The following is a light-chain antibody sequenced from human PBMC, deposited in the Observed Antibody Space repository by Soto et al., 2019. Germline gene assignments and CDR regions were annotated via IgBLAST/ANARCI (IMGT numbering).Light chain of an antibody. CDR2: GAS. V-gene: IGKV3-20*01. Sequence: EIVLTQSPDTLSLSPGERATLSCRASQSVSSDYLVWYQQKPGQAPRLLIYGASRRATGIPDRFSGSGSGTDFTLTISSLQPEDVATYYCQKYNSAPWTFGQGTKVDIK. J-gene: IGKJ1*01. CDR3: QKYNSAPWT. CDR1: QSVSSDY.